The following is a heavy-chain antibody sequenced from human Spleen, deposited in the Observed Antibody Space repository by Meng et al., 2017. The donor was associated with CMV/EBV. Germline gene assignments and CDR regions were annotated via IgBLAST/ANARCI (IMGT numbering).Heavy chain of an antibody. CDR1: GFTVSSSY. Sequence: GGSLRLSCAASGFTVSSSYMSWVRQAPGKGLEWVSVIYSGGSTYYADSVKGRFTISRDNSKNTPYLQINSLRAEDTAVYYCARYSGSYYPFDYWGQGTLVTVSS. D-gene: IGHD1-26*01. CDR3: ARYSGSYYPFDY. V-gene: IGHV3-53*01. CDR2: IYSGGST. J-gene: IGHJ4*02.